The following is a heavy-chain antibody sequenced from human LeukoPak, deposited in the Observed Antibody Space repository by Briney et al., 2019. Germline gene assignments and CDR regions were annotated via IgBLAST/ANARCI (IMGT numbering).Heavy chain of an antibody. CDR3: ARDGFSSSPDFDY. D-gene: IGHD6-6*01. V-gene: IGHV3-30-3*01. J-gene: IGHJ4*02. Sequence: GSLRLSCAASGFTFSSYAMHWVRQAPGKGLEWVAVISYDGSNKYYADSVKGRFTISRDNSKNTLYLQMNSLRAEDTAVYYCARDGFSSSPDFDYWGQGTLVTVSS. CDR1: GFTFSSYA. CDR2: ISYDGSNK.